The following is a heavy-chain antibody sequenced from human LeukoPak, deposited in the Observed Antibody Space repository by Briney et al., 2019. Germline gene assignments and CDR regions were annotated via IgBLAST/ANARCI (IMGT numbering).Heavy chain of an antibody. Sequence: PGGSLRLSCAASGFXFSSYAMSWVRQAPGKGQEWVSAISGSGGSTYYADSVKGRFTISRDNSKNTLYLQMNSLRAEDTAVYYCAKDLYYYDSSGYYLWGQGTLVTVSS. J-gene: IGHJ5*02. D-gene: IGHD3-22*01. CDR2: ISGSGGST. CDR3: AKDLYYYDSSGYYL. V-gene: IGHV3-23*01. CDR1: GFXFSSYA.